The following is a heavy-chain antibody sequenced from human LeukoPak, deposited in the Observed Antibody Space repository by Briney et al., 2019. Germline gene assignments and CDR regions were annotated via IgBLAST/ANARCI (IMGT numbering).Heavy chain of an antibody. D-gene: IGHD1-7*01. CDR2: ISYDGSNK. J-gene: IGHJ4*02. V-gene: IGHV3-30*03. CDR3: AHGGTTLGRFDY. CDR1: GFTFSSYG. Sequence: PGGSLRLSCAASGFTFSSYGMHWVRQAPGKGLEWVAVISYDGSNKYYADSVKGRFTISRDNSKNTLYLQMNSLRAEDTAVYYCAHGGTTLGRFDYWGQGTLVTVSS.